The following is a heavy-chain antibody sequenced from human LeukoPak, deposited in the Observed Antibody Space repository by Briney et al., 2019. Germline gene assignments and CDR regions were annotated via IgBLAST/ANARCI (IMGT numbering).Heavy chain of an antibody. CDR1: GFTFSTYSMN. D-gene: IGHD3-10*01. CDR2: IYYSGST. CDR3: ARHRYYYRSGSYYGAPYYMDV. Sequence: PGGSLRLSCAASGFTFSTYSMNWVRQAPGKGLEWIGSIYYSGSTYYNPSLKSRVTISVDTSKNQFSLKLSSVTAADTAVYYCARHRYYYRSGSYYGAPYYMDVWGKGTTVTISS. J-gene: IGHJ6*03. V-gene: IGHV4-39*01.